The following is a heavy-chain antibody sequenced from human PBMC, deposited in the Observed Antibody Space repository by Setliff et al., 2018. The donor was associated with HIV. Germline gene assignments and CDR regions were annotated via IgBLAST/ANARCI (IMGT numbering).Heavy chain of an antibody. D-gene: IGHD2-15*01. J-gene: IGHJ2*01. Sequence: SETLSLTCSMSNGSINDYYWSWIRQSPGKGLEWIGSTYNSENINYNPSLKSRVPVSVDTSKNQFSLRLTSVTAADTALYFCARHFYTTSWYSGTYWYFDLWGRGTWSPSPQ. CDR1: NGSINDYY. CDR2: TYNSENI. CDR3: ARHFYTTSWYSGTYWYFDL. V-gene: IGHV4-59*12.